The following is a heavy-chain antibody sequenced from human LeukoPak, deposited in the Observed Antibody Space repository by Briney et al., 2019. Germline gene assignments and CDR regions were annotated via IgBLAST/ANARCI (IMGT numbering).Heavy chain of an antibody. V-gene: IGHV3-23*01. Sequence: PGGSLRLSCAASGFTFSNYAMSWVRQAPGKGLQWVSAITGSGGSTYYADSVKGRFTISRDNSKNTLYLQMNSLRAEDTAVYYCAKGTRQQLVPYYFDYWGQGTLVTVYS. CDR3: AKGTRQQLVPYYFDY. J-gene: IGHJ4*02. CDR1: GFTFSNYA. CDR2: ITGSGGST. D-gene: IGHD6-13*01.